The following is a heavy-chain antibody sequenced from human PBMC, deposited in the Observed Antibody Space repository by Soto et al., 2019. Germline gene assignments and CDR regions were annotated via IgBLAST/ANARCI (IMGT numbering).Heavy chain of an antibody. D-gene: IGHD5-12*01. CDR2: ISSSSSYI. CDR1: GFTFSSYS. J-gene: IGHJ4*02. CDR3: AGEGIVATIDY. V-gene: IGHV3-21*01. Sequence: GGSLRLSCAASGFTFSSYSMNWVRQAPGKGLEWVSSISSSSSYIYYADSVKGRFTISRDNAKNSLYLQMNSLRAEDTAVYYCAGEGIVATIDYWGQGTLVTVSS.